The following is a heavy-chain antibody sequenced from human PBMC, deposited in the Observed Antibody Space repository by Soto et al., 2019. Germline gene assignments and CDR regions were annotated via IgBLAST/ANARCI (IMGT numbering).Heavy chain of an antibody. V-gene: IGHV4-30-2*01. D-gene: IGHD3-10*01. Sequence: SETLSLTCAVSGGSISSGYYSWSWIRQPPGKGLEWIGYIYHSGSTYYNPSLKSRVTISVDRSKNQFSLQLSSVTAADTAVYYCATYGGFRFDYWGQGTLVPVSS. CDR1: GGSISSGYYS. J-gene: IGHJ4*02. CDR2: IYHSGST. CDR3: ATYGGFRFDY.